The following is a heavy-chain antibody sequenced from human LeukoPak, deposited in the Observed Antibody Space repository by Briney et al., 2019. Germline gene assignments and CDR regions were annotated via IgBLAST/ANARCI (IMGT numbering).Heavy chain of an antibody. J-gene: IGHJ4*02. CDR1: SGSISGHY. Sequence: PSETLSLTCTVSSGSISGHYWSWVRQPPGKGLEWIAYIYYSGGTKYNPSLKSRVTISLDTPKNQFSLKLSSVTAADTAVYYCARHAQSPYSGSFDYWGQGTPVTVSS. CDR3: ARHAQSPYSGSFDY. V-gene: IGHV4-59*08. CDR2: IYYSGGT. D-gene: IGHD1-26*01.